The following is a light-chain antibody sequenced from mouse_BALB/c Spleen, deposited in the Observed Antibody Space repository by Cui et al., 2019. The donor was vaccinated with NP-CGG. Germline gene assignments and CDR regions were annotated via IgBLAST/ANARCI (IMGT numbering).Light chain of an antibody. CDR2: GTN. V-gene: IGLV1*01. Sequence: AFETQVSAFNTSPGKTVTLTYLSSIRTVTTGNYAHRVQEKPHHFFTRLIGGTNNRAPGVPARFSGALIGDKAALTITGAQTEDEAIYFCALWYSNHWVFGGGTKLTVL. CDR1: IRTVTTGNY. J-gene: IGLJ1*01. CDR3: ALWYSNHWV.